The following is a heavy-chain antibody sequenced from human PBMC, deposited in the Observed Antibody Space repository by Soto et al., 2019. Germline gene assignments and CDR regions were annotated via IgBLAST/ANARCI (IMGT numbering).Heavy chain of an antibody. CDR1: GFTFTSCA. CDR2: ISGSGSGGST. CDR3: AKAPPTYDFPYYFDS. Sequence: PEGSLRLSCAASGFTFTSCAMSWVRQAPGKGLEWVSSISGSGSGGSTYYADSVKCRFTISRDNFKDTLFLQMNSLRAEDTAVYYCAKAPPTYDFPYYFDSWGQGTLVTVSS. V-gene: IGHV3-23*01. D-gene: IGHD3-3*01. J-gene: IGHJ4*02.